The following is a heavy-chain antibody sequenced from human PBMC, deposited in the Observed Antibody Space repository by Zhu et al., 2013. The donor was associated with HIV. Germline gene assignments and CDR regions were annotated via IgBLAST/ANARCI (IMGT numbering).Heavy chain of an antibody. Sequence: QVQLVQSGAEVKKPGSSVKVSCKTSGGVFNNYYIGWVRQSPGKGLEWIGYIFYSGSTNYNPSLESRVTISVDTSKNQFSLKLSSVTAADTAVYYCARVHSSGWHTSDYFDYWGQGTLVTVSS. D-gene: IGHD6-19*01. CDR3: ARVHSSGWHTSDYFDY. CDR2: IFYSGST. CDR1: GGVFNNYY. V-gene: IGHV4-59*12. J-gene: IGHJ4*02.